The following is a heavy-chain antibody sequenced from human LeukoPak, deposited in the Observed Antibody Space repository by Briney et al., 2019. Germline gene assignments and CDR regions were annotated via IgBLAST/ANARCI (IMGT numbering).Heavy chain of an antibody. CDR3: ASSGYYGSGSYFEY. Sequence: SATLSLTCTVSGGSISSYYWSWIRQPAGRGLEWIGRIYTSGNTNYNPSLKSRVTMSVDASKKQFSLKLSSVTATDSAVYYCASSGYYGSGSYFEYWGQGTLVTVFS. V-gene: IGHV4-4*07. CDR2: IYTSGNT. D-gene: IGHD3-10*01. J-gene: IGHJ4*02. CDR1: GGSISSYY.